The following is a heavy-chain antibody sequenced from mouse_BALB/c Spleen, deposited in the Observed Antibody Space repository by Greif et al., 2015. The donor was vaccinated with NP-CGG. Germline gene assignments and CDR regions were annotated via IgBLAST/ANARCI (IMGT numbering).Heavy chain of an antibody. Sequence: EVQVVESGGGLVQPGGSLKLSCATSGFTFRDYYMYWVRQTPEKRLEWVAYISNGGGSTYYPDTVKGRFTISRDNAKNTLYLQMSRLKSEDTAMYYCARQSYYDERLGYAMDYWGQGTSVTVSS. CDR2: ISNGGGST. CDR1: GFTFRDYY. J-gene: IGHJ4*01. CDR3: ARQSYYDERLGYAMDY. D-gene: IGHD2-4*01. V-gene: IGHV5-12*02.